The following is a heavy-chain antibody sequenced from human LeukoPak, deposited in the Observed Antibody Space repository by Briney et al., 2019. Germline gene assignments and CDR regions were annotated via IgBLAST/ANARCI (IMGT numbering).Heavy chain of an antibody. CDR2: IWSDGGNK. CDR1: ECTFSSYG. J-gene: IGHJ4*02. V-gene: IGHV3-33*01. CDR3: ARGYYDSSAYLFDY. Sequence: GGSLRLSCAASECTFSSYGMHWVRQAPGKGLEWVAVIWSDGGNKFYADSVKGRFTISRDNSKNTLYLQMNSLRAEDTAVYYCARGYYDSSAYLFDYWGQGTLVTVSS. D-gene: IGHD3-22*01.